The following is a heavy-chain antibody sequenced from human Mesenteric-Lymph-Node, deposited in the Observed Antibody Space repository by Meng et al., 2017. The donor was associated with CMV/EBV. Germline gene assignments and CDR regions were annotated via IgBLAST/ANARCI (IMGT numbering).Heavy chain of an antibody. CDR1: GGSISSYY. V-gene: IGHV4-59*01. Sequence: ESLKISCTVSGGSISSYYWSWIRQPPGKGLEWIGYIYYSGSTNYNPSLKSRVTISVDTSKNQFSLKLSSVTAADTAVYYCARVGDYGGNLMHFDYWGQGTLVTVSS. D-gene: IGHD4-23*01. J-gene: IGHJ4*02. CDR2: IYYSGST. CDR3: ARVGDYGGNLMHFDY.